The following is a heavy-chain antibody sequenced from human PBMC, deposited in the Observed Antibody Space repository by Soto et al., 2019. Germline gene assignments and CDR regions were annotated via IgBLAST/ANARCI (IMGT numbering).Heavy chain of an antibody. D-gene: IGHD2-15*01. CDR1: GFTFSSYW. V-gene: IGHV3-7*03. Sequence: LSLTCAASGFTFSSYWMSWVRQAPGKGLEWVANIKQDGSEKYYVDSVKGRFTISRDNAKNSLYLQMNSLRAEDTAVYYCARCGGGSCYWRYWGQGTLVTVSS. J-gene: IGHJ4*02. CDR2: IKQDGSEK. CDR3: ARCGGGSCYWRY.